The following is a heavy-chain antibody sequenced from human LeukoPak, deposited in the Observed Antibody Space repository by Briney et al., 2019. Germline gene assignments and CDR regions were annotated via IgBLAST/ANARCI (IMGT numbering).Heavy chain of an antibody. D-gene: IGHD5-24*01. Sequence: ASVKVSCKASGYSFTSFGISWVRQAPGQGPELIGWISGYNGDANYARNLQGRINMTRDTSTSTAYMELRSLRSDDTAVYYCARDLVKIQVHYFDLWGQGTLVTVPS. CDR2: ISGYNGDA. CDR3: ARDLVKIQVHYFDL. CDR1: GYSFTSFG. J-gene: IGHJ4*02. V-gene: IGHV1-18*04.